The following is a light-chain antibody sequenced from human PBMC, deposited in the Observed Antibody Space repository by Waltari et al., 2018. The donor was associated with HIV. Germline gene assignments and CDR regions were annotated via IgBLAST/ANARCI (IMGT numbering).Light chain of an antibody. CDR1: SSDVGRYIL. J-gene: IGLJ1*01. CDR2: EGS. Sequence: QSALTQPASVSESPGLSTTIYCTRTSSDVGRYILVSWYQQRPGKAHKLVIYEGSKRPSGFSHRFSGSKSGNTASLTISGLQAEDDADYYCSSCAGSSTFYVFGSGTKVTVL. CDR3: SSCAGSSTFYV. V-gene: IGLV2-23*01.